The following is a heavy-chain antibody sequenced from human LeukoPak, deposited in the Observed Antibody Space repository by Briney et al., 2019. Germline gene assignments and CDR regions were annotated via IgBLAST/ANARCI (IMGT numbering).Heavy chain of an antibody. CDR2: ISSSSSYI. J-gene: IGHJ3*02. Sequence: PGGSLRLSCAASGFTFSSYSMNWVRQAPGKGLEWVSSISSSSSYIYYADSVKGRFTISRDNAKNSLYLQMNSLRAEDTAVYYCARASVVPAAPDAFDIWGQGTMVTVSS. V-gene: IGHV3-21*01. CDR3: ARASVVPAAPDAFDI. CDR1: GFTFSSYS. D-gene: IGHD2-2*01.